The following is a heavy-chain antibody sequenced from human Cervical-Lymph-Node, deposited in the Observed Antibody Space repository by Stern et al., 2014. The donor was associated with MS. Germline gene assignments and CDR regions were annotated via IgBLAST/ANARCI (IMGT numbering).Heavy chain of an antibody. Sequence: EVQLVESGGGLVQPGGSLRLSCAASGFSFSDFYMDWVRQAPGKGLEWVGRSRNKAKSYTTDYAASVKGRFTISREDSKNSLYLQMNSMKTEDTAVYYCSRDSSGDYWGPGTLVTVSS. J-gene: IGHJ4*02. CDR2: SRNKAKSYTT. V-gene: IGHV3-72*01. CDR3: SRDSSGDY. CDR1: GFSFSDFY.